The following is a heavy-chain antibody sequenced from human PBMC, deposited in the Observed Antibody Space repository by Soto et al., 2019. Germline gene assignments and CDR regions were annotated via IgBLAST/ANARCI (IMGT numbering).Heavy chain of an antibody. Sequence: SETLSLTCAVYGGSFSGYYWSWIRQPPGKGLEWIGEINHSGSTNYNPSLKSRVTISVDTSKNQFSLKLSSVTAADTAVYYCASRPGAYISGWKHYYCYGMDVWGQGTTVTVSS. CDR3: ASRPGAYISGWKHYYCYGMDV. CDR2: INHSGST. CDR1: GGSFSGYY. J-gene: IGHJ6*02. D-gene: IGHD6-19*01. V-gene: IGHV4-34*01.